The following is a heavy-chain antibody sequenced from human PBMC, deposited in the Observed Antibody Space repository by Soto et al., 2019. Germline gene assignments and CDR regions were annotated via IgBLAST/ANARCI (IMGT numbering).Heavy chain of an antibody. V-gene: IGHV1-2*04. CDR3: ARGGRYYYDSSGYSEDDAFDI. Sequence: ASVKVSCKASGYTFTGYYMHWVRQAPGQGLEWMGWINPNSGGTNYAQKFQGWVTMTRDTSISTAYMEPSRLRSDDTAVYYCARGGRYYYDSSGYSEDDAFDIWGQGTMVTVSS. CDR2: INPNSGGT. CDR1: GYTFTGYY. D-gene: IGHD3-22*01. J-gene: IGHJ3*02.